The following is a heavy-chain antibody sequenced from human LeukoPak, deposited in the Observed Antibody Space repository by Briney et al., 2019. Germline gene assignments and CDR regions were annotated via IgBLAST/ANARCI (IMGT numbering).Heavy chain of an antibody. D-gene: IGHD3-22*01. CDR3: ATGHYYDSRGYYTFGH. V-gene: IGHV3-74*01. CDR1: GFTFSRYW. Sequence: LGGSLRLSCAASGFTFSRYWMHWVRQAPGKGLVWVSRINGDGSTTSYADSVKGGFTISGDNAKNTLYLQMNSLRAEDTAVYYCATGHYYDSRGYYTFGHWGQGTLVTVSS. J-gene: IGHJ1*01. CDR2: INGDGSTT.